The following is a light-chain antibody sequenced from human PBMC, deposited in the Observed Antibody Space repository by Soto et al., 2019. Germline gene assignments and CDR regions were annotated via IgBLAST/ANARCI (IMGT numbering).Light chain of an antibody. V-gene: IGKV1-39*01. Sequence: DIQMTQSPSSLSASVGDRVTITCRASQSISSYLNWYQQKPGKAPKFLIYAASSLQSGFPSTFSGSGSWTDFTPNISCLHLEDFATYYCQHSYSTQSTFCQGTKVDIK. CDR1: QSISSY. J-gene: IGKJ1*01. CDR3: QHSYSTQST. CDR2: AAS.